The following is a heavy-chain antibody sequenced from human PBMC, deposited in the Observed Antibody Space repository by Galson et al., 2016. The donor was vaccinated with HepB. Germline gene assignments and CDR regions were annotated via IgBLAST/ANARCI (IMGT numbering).Heavy chain of an antibody. CDR2: ISYDGSIK. V-gene: IGHV3-30*18. D-gene: IGHD2-21*02. Sequence: SLRLSCAASGFTFSRHGMHWVRQAPGKGLEWVAVISYDGSIKYYVDSVKGRFTISRDNSKNTLYLQMNTLRVEDTAVYYCAKSLLGVTLVSYYYGLDVWGQGTTVTVSS. CDR3: AKSLLGVTLVSYYYGLDV. J-gene: IGHJ6*02. CDR1: GFTFSRHG.